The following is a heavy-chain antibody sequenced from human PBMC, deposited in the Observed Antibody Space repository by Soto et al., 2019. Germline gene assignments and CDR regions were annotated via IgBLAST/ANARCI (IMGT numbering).Heavy chain of an antibody. CDR2: INHSGST. D-gene: IGHD1-7*01. V-gene: IGHV4-34*01. CDR1: GGSFSGYY. Sequence: PSETLSLTCAVYGGSFSGYYWSWIRQPPGKGLEWIGEINHSGSTNYNPSLKSRVTISVDTSKNQFSLKLSSVTAADTAVYYCERRDNWNYGYYFDYWGQGTLVTVSS. CDR3: ERRDNWNYGYYFDY. J-gene: IGHJ4*02.